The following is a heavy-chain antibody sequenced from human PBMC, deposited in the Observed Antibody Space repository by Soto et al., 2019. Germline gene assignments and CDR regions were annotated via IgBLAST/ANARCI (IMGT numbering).Heavy chain of an antibody. V-gene: IGHV1-18*01. CDR1: GYTFTSYG. D-gene: IGHD2-2*02. J-gene: IGHJ6*02. CDR3: ARDTYCSSTSCYSPYYYYGMDV. CDR2: ISAYNGNT. Sequence: ASVKVSFKASGYTFTSYGISWVRQAPGQGLEWMGWISAYNGNTNYAQKLQGRVTMTTDTSTSTAYMELRSLRSDDTAVYYCARDTYCSSTSCYSPYYYYGMDVWGQGATVTVSS.